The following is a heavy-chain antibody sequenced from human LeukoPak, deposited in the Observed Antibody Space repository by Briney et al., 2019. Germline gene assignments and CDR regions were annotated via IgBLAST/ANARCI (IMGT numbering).Heavy chain of an antibody. J-gene: IGHJ6*03. Sequence: GGALRLSCAASGFTFESFGMNWVRQAPGKGLEWVSGISYSGRSTYYTDSVKGRFTISRDNSKNTLYLQMNSLRAEDTAVYYCAYSSSWYGGYYMDVWGKGTTVTISS. CDR1: GFTFESFG. D-gene: IGHD6-13*01. CDR3: AYSSSWYGGYYMDV. CDR2: ISYSGRST. V-gene: IGHV3-23*01.